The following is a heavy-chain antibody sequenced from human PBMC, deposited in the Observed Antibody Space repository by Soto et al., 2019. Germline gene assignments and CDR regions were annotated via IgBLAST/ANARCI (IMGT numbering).Heavy chain of an antibody. Sequence: PSEILSLTRAVAGGPISSSNWWSWVRQPPGKGLEWIGEIYHSGSTNYNPSLKSRVTISVDKSKNQFSLKLSSVTAADTAVYYCAIYSRSWYIDYWGQGTLVTVSS. J-gene: IGHJ4*02. CDR1: GGPISSSNW. D-gene: IGHD6-13*01. CDR3: AIYSRSWYIDY. CDR2: IYHSGST. V-gene: IGHV4-4*02.